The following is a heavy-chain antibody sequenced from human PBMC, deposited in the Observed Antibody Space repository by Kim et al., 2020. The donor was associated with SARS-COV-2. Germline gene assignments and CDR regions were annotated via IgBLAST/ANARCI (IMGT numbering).Heavy chain of an antibody. V-gene: IGHV1-3*01. CDR1: GYTFSTYA. J-gene: IGHJ3*01. CDR2: INAGKGNT. Sequence: ASVKVSCKASGYTFSTYAIHWVRQAPGQRPEWMGWINAGKGNTKYSQKLQDRVTFTWDTSASTAFMELSSLTSDDTAMYYCARSAILGLPSRHFDHWGQGTLVTVSS. D-gene: IGHD2-15*01. CDR3: ARSAILGLPSRHFDH.